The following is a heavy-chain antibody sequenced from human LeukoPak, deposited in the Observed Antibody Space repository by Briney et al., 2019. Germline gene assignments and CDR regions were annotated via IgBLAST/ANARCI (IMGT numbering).Heavy chain of an antibody. CDR2: ISSSSSTI. CDR3: ARDPYYYDSSGDH. J-gene: IGHJ4*02. D-gene: IGHD3-22*01. CDR1: GFTFSSYS. Sequence: GGSLRLSCAASGFTFSSYSMNWVRQAPGKGLEWVSYISSSSSTIYYADSVKGRFTISRDNAKNSLYLQMNSLRAEDTAVYYCARDPYYYDSSGDHWGQGTLVTVSS. V-gene: IGHV3-48*01.